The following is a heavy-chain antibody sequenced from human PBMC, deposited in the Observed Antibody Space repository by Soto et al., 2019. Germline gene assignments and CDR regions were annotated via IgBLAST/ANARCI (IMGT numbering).Heavy chain of an antibody. J-gene: IGHJ4*02. Sequence: QVTLKESGPVLVKPTETLTLTCTVSGFSLSNARMGVSWIRQPPGKALEWLAHIFSNDEKSYSTSLKSRLTTSNDTSKSQVVLTMTNMDPVDTATYYCARISQDYDFCYYFDYWGQGTLVTVSS. CDR2: IFSNDEK. D-gene: IGHD3-3*01. V-gene: IGHV2-26*01. CDR1: GFSLSNARMG. CDR3: ARISQDYDFCYYFDY.